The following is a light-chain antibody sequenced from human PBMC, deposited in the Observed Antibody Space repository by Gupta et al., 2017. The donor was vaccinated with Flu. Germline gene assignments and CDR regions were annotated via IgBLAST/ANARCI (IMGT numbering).Light chain of an antibody. CDR3: QQSDITPWT. Sequence: PPSLTASVGDRVSITCRASQIISDYLNWYQQKPGNAPKLLIYTASRLKSGVPSRFVGSGSGTEFTLTISGLQPEEFATYYCQQSDITPWTFGQGTKV. V-gene: IGKV1-39*01. CDR2: TAS. CDR1: QIISDY. J-gene: IGKJ1*01.